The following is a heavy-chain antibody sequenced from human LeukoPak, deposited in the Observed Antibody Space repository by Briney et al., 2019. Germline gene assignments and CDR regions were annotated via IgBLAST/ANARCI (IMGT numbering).Heavy chain of an antibody. D-gene: IGHD2-2*01. Sequence: ASVKVSCKASGGTFSSYAISWVRQAPGQGLEWMGGIIPIFGTANYAQKFQGRVTITTDESTSTAYMELSSLRSEDTAVYYCATSGGYCSSTSCYTGPFDYRGQGTLVTVSS. J-gene: IGHJ4*02. CDR3: ATSGGYCSSTSCYTGPFDY. CDR1: GGTFSSYA. CDR2: IIPIFGTA. V-gene: IGHV1-69*05.